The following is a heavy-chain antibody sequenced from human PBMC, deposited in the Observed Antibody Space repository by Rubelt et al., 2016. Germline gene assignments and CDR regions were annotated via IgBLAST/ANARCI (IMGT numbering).Heavy chain of an antibody. Sequence: GPGLVKPSETLSLTCTVSGGSISSTTSYWGWIRQPPGKGLEWIGEINHSGSTNYNPSLKSRVTISVDTSKNQFSLKLSSVTAADTAVYYCARYVVVVPAAIKAKYYFDYWGQGTLVTVSS. CDR3: ARYVVVVPAAIKAKYYFDY. D-gene: IGHD2-2*01. CDR1: GGSISSTTSY. CDR2: INHSGST. J-gene: IGHJ4*02. V-gene: IGHV4-39*07.